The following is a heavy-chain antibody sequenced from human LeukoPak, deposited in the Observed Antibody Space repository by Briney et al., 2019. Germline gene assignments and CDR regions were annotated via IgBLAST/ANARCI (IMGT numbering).Heavy chain of an antibody. Sequence: PSETLSLTCTVSGGSISSGDYYWSWIRQPPGKGLEWIGYIYYSGSTYYNPSLKSRVTISVDTSKNQFSLKLSSVTAADTAVYYCARARTYYYGSGSYSFDYWGQGTLVTDSS. CDR1: GGSISSGDYY. D-gene: IGHD3-10*01. J-gene: IGHJ4*02. CDR3: ARARTYYYGSGSYSFDY. V-gene: IGHV4-30-4*01. CDR2: IYYSGST.